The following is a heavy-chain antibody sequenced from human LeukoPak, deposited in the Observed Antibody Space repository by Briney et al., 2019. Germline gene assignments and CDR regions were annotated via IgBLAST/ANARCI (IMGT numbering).Heavy chain of an antibody. CDR1: GFTVSSNY. V-gene: IGHV3-53*04. D-gene: IGHD2-15*01. Sequence: GGSLRLSCAASGFTVSSNYMSWVRQAPGKGLEWVSVIYSGGSTYYADSVKGRFTISRHNSKNTLYLQMNSLRAEDTAVYYCARDLVVAGNLIYYYYGMDVWGQGTTVTVPS. CDR3: ARDLVVAGNLIYYYYGMDV. CDR2: IYSGGST. J-gene: IGHJ6*02.